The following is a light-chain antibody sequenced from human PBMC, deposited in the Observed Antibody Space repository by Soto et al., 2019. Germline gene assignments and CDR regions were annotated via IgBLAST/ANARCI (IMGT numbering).Light chain of an antibody. CDR3: GTWDSSLSAGV. V-gene: IGLV1-51*02. CDR2: ENN. Sequence: QSVLTQPPSVSAAPGQKVTISCSGSSSNIADNYVSWYQQVPGTAPKLLIYENNKRPSEIPDRFSGSKSGTSATLGITGLQTGDEADYYCGTWDSSLSAGVFGGGTKVTVL. J-gene: IGLJ3*02. CDR1: SSNIADNY.